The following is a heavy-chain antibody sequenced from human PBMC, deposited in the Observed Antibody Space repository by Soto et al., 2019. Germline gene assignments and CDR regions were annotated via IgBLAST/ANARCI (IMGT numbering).Heavy chain of an antibody. V-gene: IGHV4-30-4*01. D-gene: IGHD3-16*02. J-gene: IGHJ4*02. CDR1: GDSISNGDYY. CDR2: IDSSGST. Sequence: LSLTCTVSGDSISNGDYYWSWIRQPPGRGLEWIGYIDSSGSTYYNPSLKSRLTMSVDMSKNQFSLRLTSVTAADTAVYYCASRYLYWGQGLLVTVSS. CDR3: ASRYLY.